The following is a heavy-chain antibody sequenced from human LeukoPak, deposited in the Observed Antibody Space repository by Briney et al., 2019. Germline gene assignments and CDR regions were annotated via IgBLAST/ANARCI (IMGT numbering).Heavy chain of an antibody. CDR1: GFTVSSNY. D-gene: IGHD2-2*01. J-gene: IGHJ6*03. CDR3: AKVPAPLDDYYYMDV. Sequence: GGSLRLSCAASGFTVSSNYMSWVRQAPGKGLEWVSVIYSGGSTYYAESVKGRFTISRDNSKNTLYLQMNSLRAEDTAVYYCAKVPAPLDDYYYMDVWGKGTTVTVSS. V-gene: IGHV3-53*01. CDR2: IYSGGST.